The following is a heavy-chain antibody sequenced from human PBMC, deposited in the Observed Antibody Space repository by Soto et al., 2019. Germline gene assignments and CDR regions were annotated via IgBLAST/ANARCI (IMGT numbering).Heavy chain of an antibody. CDR3: VSSLVVIAAFDY. CDR1: GFTFRSYA. J-gene: IGHJ4*02. Sequence: GGSLRLSCAASGFTFRSYAMSWVRQAPGKGLEWVSGISGGGTSAHYADSVKGRFTISRDNSRNTVDLQMNSLRAEDTALYFCVSSLVVIAAFDYWGQGTVVTVSS. D-gene: IGHD2-21*01. V-gene: IGHV3-23*01. CDR2: ISGGGTSA.